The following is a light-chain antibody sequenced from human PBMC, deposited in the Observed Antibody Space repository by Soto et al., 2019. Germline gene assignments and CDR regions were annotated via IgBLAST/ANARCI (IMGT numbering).Light chain of an antibody. CDR3: QQYGSTALYT. CDR1: QSVSSSY. Sequence: EIVLTQSPGTLSLSPGERATLSCRASQSVSSSYLAWYQQKPGQAPRLLIYGASSRATGIPDRFSGSGSGTDFTLTISRREPEDYAVYYCQQYGSTALYTFGQGTKLEIK. CDR2: GAS. J-gene: IGKJ2*01. V-gene: IGKV3-20*01.